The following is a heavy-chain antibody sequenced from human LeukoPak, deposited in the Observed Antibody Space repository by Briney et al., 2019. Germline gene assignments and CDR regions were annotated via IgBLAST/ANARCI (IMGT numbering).Heavy chain of an antibody. CDR2: IIPIIDMA. Sequence: VASVKVSCKASGGTFSSYAITWVRQAPGQGLEWMGRIIPIIDMANYAQKFQGRVTITADTSTSTASMELSSLRSDDAAVYYCVCYNSSGYSDYYFDYWGQGTLVTVSS. V-gene: IGHV1-69*04. D-gene: IGHD3-22*01. J-gene: IGHJ4*02. CDR3: VCYNSSGYSDYYFDY. CDR1: GGTFSSYA.